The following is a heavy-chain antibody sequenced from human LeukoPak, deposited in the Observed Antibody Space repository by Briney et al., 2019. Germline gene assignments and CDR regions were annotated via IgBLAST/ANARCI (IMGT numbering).Heavy chain of an antibody. CDR2: IYTSGST. V-gene: IGHV4-61*02. Sequence: SQTLSLTCTVSGGSLSSGSYYWSWIRQPAGTGLEWIGRIYTSGSTNYNPSLKSRVTISVDTSKNQFSLKLSSVTAAVTAVYYCARRSPLNYCSGGSCLLYWGQGTLVTVSS. CDR3: ARRSPLNYCSGGSCLLY. J-gene: IGHJ4*02. CDR1: GGSLSSGSYY. D-gene: IGHD2-15*01.